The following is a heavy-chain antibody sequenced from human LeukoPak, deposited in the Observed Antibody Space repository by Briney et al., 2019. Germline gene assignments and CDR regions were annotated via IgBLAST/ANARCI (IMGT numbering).Heavy chain of an antibody. D-gene: IGHD1-26*01. J-gene: IGHJ4*02. Sequence: SETLSLTCTVSGGSISGFYWSWIRQPPGKGLEWIGYIYFTGSTNYDPSLKSRVTISVDASKNQFSLKLNSVTAADTAVYYCAGTYSGNYFNFDYWGQGTQVTVSS. V-gene: IGHV4-59*01. CDR1: GGSISGFY. CDR2: IYFTGST. CDR3: AGTYSGNYFNFDY.